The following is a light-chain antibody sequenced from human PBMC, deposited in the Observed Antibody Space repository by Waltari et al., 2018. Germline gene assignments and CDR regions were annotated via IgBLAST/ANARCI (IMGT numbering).Light chain of an antibody. CDR2: EVL. V-gene: IGLV2-23*02. CDR1: TSDVGSYDL. Sequence: QSALTQPASVSGTPGQSITISCTGTTSDVGSYDLVSWYQQHPGEAPKLLICEVLKRPPDISSRFSGSKSGSTASLTISGLQPEDEADYYCCSYAGRGTYVFGSGTKVTVL. CDR3: CSYAGRGTYV. J-gene: IGLJ1*01.